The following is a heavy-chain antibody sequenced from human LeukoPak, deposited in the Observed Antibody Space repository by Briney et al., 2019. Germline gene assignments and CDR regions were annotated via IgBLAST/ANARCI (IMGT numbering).Heavy chain of an antibody. V-gene: IGHV3-48*02. J-gene: IGHJ4*02. CDR2: ISTGSSTI. CDR3: ARVAEIQLWLRSAIDY. Sequence: GGSLRLSCAASGFTFSTYSMNWVRQAPGKGLEWLSFISTGSSTIYYADSVKGRLTISRDNAKNSLYLQMNSLRDEDTAVYYCARVAEIQLWLRSAIDYWGQGTLVTVSS. CDR1: GFTFSTYS. D-gene: IGHD5-18*01.